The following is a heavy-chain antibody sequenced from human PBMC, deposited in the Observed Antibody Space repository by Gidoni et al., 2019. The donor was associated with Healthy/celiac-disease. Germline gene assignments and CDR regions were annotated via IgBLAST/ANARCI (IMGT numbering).Heavy chain of an antibody. D-gene: IGHD5-18*01. CDR2: IIPILGIA. CDR3: AGYSYGQYYFEY. CDR1: GGTFSSYA. Sequence: QVQLVQSGAEVKKPGSSVKVSCKASGGTFSSYAISWVRQAPGQGLEWMGRIIPILGIANYAQKFQGRVTITADKSTSTAYMELSSLRSEDTAVYYCAGYSYGQYYFEYWGQGTLVTVSS. V-gene: IGHV1-69*04. J-gene: IGHJ4*02.